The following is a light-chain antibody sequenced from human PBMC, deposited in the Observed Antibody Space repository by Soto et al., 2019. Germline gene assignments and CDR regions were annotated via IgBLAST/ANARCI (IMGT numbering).Light chain of an antibody. V-gene: IGKV3-11*01. CDR3: QQRSKWPIT. Sequence: EMVVTQSPGTPYLSTGERATLSCRASQSVSSYLAWYQQKPGQAPRLLIYDASNRATGIPARFSGSGSGTDFTLTISSLEPEDFTVYYCQQRSKWPITFGQGT. CDR2: DAS. CDR1: QSVSSY. J-gene: IGKJ5*01.